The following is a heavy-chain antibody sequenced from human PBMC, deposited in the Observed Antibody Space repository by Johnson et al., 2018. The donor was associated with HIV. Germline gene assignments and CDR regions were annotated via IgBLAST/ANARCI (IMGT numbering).Heavy chain of an antibody. V-gene: IGHV3-30*02. CDR1: GFSFSSYD. CDR3: ARVADDDCGKPAAWGAFDV. J-gene: IGHJ3*01. Sequence: QVQLVESGGGLVQPGGSLRLSCAASGFSFSSYDMHWVRQATGKGLEWVAFIRYDGSVEYYVDSVQGRLTISRDNSTNTLYLQMNNLIAEDTAVYSGARVADDDCGKPAAWGAFDVWGQGTMVTVSS. D-gene: IGHD4-23*01. CDR2: IRYDGSVE.